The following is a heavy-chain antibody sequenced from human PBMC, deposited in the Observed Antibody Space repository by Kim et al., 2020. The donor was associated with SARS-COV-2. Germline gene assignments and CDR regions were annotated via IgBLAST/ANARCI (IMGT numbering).Heavy chain of an antibody. CDR1: GGSISSSSYY. J-gene: IGHJ4*02. V-gene: IGHV4-39*01. Sequence: SETLSLTCTVSGGSISSSSYYWGWIRQPPGKGLEWIGSIYYSGSTYYNPSLKSRVTISVDTSKNQFSLKLSSVTAADTAVYYCARRLYYGVQSFDYWGQGTLVTVSS. CDR2: IYYSGST. CDR3: ARRLYYGVQSFDY. D-gene: IGHD3-16*01.